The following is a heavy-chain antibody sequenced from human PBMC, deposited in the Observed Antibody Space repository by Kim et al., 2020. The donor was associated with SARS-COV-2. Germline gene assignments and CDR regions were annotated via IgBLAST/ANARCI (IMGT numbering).Heavy chain of an antibody. Sequence: KYSQKFQGRVTITRDTSATTAYMELSSLRSEDTAMYYCARGYSSGGYFDYWGQGTLVTVSS. V-gene: IGHV1-3*01. J-gene: IGHJ4*02. CDR3: ARGYSSGGYFDY. D-gene: IGHD6-19*01.